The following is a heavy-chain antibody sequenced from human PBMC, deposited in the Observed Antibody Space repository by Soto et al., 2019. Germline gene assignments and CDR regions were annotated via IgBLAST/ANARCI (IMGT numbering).Heavy chain of an antibody. V-gene: IGHV3-30*03. CDR1: GFTFSTYS. J-gene: IGHJ4*02. CDR2: ISYDGSNK. CDR3: ARDKRDLRFLEWSYYFDY. D-gene: IGHD3-3*01. Sequence: SLRLSCAASGFTFSTYSMNWVRQAPGKGLEWVALISYDGSNKYYADSVKGRFTISRDNSKNTLYLQMNSLRAEDTAVYYCARDKRDLRFLEWSYYFDYWGQGTLVPVSS.